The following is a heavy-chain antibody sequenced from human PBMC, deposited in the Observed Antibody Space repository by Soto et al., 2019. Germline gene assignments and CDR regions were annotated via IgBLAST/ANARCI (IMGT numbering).Heavy chain of an antibody. CDR3: ARSWGGELVT. Sequence: EVQLVESGGGLVQPGGSLRLSCAASGFTFSDYWMHWVRQAPGKGLVWVSRLKSDGSSTSYADSVKGRFTISRDNARSTLFLQMNSLRADDTAVYYCARSWGGELVTWGLGTLVIVSS. V-gene: IGHV3-74*01. CDR1: GFTFSDYW. CDR2: LKSDGSST. J-gene: IGHJ5*02. D-gene: IGHD3-16*01.